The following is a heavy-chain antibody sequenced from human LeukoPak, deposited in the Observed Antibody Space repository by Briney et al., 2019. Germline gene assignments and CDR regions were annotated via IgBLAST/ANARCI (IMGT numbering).Heavy chain of an antibody. J-gene: IGHJ4*02. CDR1: GYTLTELS. Sequence: ASVTVSCKVSGYTLTELSMHWVRQAPGKGLEWMGGFDPEDGETIYAQKFQGRVTMTEDTSTDTAYMELSSLRSEDTAVYYCARDNLEGFLEWLLNDYYFDYWGQGTLVTVSS. CDR3: ARDNLEGFLEWLLNDYYFDY. V-gene: IGHV1-24*01. CDR2: FDPEDGET. D-gene: IGHD3-3*01.